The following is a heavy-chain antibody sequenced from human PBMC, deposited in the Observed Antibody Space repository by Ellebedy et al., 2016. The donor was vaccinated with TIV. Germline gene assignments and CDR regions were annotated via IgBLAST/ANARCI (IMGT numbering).Heavy chain of an antibody. J-gene: IGHJ3*01. V-gene: IGHV1-46*01. CDR2: IIPSDSTT. CDR3: VRGAVYHALDV. D-gene: IGHD5/OR15-5a*01. CDR1: GYTFTTYY. Sequence: ASVKVSXKPSGYTFTTYYIHWVRQAPGQGLEWMGVIIPSDSTTRYSHKFQGRVTMTSDTSSSTVFMDLSSLRSEDTAVYYCVRGAVYHALDVWGQGTMVTVSS.